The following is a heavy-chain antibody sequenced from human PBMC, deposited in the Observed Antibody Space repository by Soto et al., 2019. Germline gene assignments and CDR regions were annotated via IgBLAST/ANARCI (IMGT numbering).Heavy chain of an antibody. V-gene: IGHV1-18*01. D-gene: IGHD1-26*01. CDR3: ARERGGYKHCDY. Sequence: QVQLVQSGAEVKKPGASVRVSCKSSGYTFTDYGITWVRQAPGQGLEWMGWINTYKGNINYAQRLQGRVTMTTDTSTSTAYMELRSLTSGDTAVYYCARERGGYKHCDYWGQGALVTVSS. CDR2: INTYKGNI. J-gene: IGHJ4*02. CDR1: GYTFTDYG.